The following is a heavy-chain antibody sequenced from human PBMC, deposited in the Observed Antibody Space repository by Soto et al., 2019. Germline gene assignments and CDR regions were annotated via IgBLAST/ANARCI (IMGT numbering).Heavy chain of an antibody. J-gene: IGHJ4*02. CDR3: ARGHVMITFGGVIDRFDY. D-gene: IGHD3-16*01. CDR1: RGSFSGYY. V-gene: IGHV4-34*01. CDR2: INHSGST. Sequence: QVQLQQWGAGLLKPSETLSLTCAVYRGSFSGYYWSWIRQPPGKGLEWIGEINHSGSTNYNPSLKSRVTISVDTSKNQFSLKLSSVTAADTAVYYCARGHVMITFGGVIDRFDYWGQGTLVTVSS.